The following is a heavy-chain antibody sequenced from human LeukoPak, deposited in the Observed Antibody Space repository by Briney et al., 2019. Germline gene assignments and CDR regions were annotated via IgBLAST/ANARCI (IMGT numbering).Heavy chain of an antibody. CDR1: GLTVSDYD. V-gene: IGHV3-7*01. Sequence: GGSLRLSCAASGLTVSDYDMGWVRQAPGKGPEWVANIKQDGSEKYYVESVKGRFTISRDNAKNSLYLQMNGLRAEDTAVYYCATTLTQWLLSNWGQGTLVTVSS. J-gene: IGHJ4*02. CDR2: IKQDGSEK. CDR3: ATTLTQWLLSN. D-gene: IGHD6-19*01.